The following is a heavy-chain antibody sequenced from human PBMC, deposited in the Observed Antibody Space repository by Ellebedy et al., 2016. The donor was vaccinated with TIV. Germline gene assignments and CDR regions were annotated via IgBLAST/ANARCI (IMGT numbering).Heavy chain of an antibody. V-gene: IGHV3-23*01. CDR3: AKERIVVAVPGPGSQTPVDY. CDR2: FSGTTSGT. CDR1: GFTFASYG. J-gene: IGHJ4*02. Sequence: GESLKISCVVSGFTFASYGMSWFRQAPGKGLEWVSSFSGTTSGTHYADSVKGRFTISRDNSKNTLYLQMNSLRAEDTAVYYCAKERIVVAVPGPGSQTPVDYWGQGTLVTVSS. D-gene: IGHD2-21*01.